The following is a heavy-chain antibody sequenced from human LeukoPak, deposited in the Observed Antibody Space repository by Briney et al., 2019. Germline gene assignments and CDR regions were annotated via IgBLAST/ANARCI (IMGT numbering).Heavy chain of an antibody. CDR1: GGSISTYY. CDR2: IYYSGST. CDR3: ARVGGHYYYYYYMDV. V-gene: IGHV4-59*12. D-gene: IGHD2-15*01. Sequence: SETLSLTCTVSGGSISTYYWSWIRQPPGKGLEWIGYIYYSGSTNYNPSLKSRVTISVDTSKNQFSLKLSSVTAADTAVYYCARVGGHYYYYYYMDVWGKGTTVTVSS. J-gene: IGHJ6*03.